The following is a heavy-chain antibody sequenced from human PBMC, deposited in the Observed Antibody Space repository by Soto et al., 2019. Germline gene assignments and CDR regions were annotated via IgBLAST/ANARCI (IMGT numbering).Heavy chain of an antibody. CDR2: INSDGSST. CDR1: GFTFSSYW. D-gene: IGHD3-3*01. CDR3: ARDSGTTDVWSGYYRGYYFDY. Sequence: GGSLRLSCAASGFTFSSYWMHWVRQAPGKGLVWVSRINSDGSSTSYADSVKGRFTISRDNAKNTLYLQMNSLRAEDTAVYYCARDSGTTDVWSGYYRGYYFDYWGQGTLVTVSS. V-gene: IGHV3-74*01. J-gene: IGHJ4*02.